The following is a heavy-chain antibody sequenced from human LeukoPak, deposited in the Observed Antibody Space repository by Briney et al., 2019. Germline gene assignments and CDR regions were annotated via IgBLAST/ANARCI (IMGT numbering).Heavy chain of an antibody. J-gene: IGHJ6*02. V-gene: IGHV1-18*01. Sequence: ASVKVSCKASGYTFTSYGISWVRQAPGQGLEWMGWISAYNGNTNYAQKLQGRVTMTTDTSTSTAYMELRSLRSDDTAVYYYARGYYDFWSGYSHRDYYYYGMDVWGQGTTVTVSS. CDR2: ISAYNGNT. D-gene: IGHD3-3*01. CDR3: ARGYYDFWSGYSHRDYYYYGMDV. CDR1: GYTFTSYG.